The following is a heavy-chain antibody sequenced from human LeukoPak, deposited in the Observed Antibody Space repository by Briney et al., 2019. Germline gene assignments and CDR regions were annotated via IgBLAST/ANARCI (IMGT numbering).Heavy chain of an antibody. Sequence: PGGSLRLSCAASGFTFSSYAMSWVRQAPGKGLEWVSAISGSGGSTYYADSVKGRFTISRDNSKNTLYLQMNSLRVEDTAVYYCAKAHSSSWYYFGDWGQGALVTVSS. D-gene: IGHD6-13*01. V-gene: IGHV3-23*01. CDR3: AKAHSSSWYYFGD. J-gene: IGHJ4*02. CDR2: ISGSGGST. CDR1: GFTFSSYA.